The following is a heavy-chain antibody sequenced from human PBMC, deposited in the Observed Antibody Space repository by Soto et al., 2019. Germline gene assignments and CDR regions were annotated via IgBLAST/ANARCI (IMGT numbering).Heavy chain of an antibody. CDR3: AKDTATYDFWSGDSGAFDI. D-gene: IGHD3-3*01. V-gene: IGHV3-9*01. CDR2: ISWNSGSI. J-gene: IGHJ3*02. CDR1: GFTFDDYA. Sequence: EVQLVESGGGLVQPGRSLRRSCAASGFTFDDYAMHWVRQAPGKGLEWVSGISWNSGSIGYDDSVQGRFTISRDNAKNSLYLQMNSLRAEDTALYYCAKDTATYDFWSGDSGAFDIWGQGTMVTVSS.